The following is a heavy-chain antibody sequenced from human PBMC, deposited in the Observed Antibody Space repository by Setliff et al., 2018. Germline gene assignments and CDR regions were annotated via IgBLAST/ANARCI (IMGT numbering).Heavy chain of an antibody. CDR1: GYTFTTYY. V-gene: IGHV1-46*01. CDR2: INPSDGST. CDR3: ARGRERDYNFWSGYYTYYYYGMDV. D-gene: IGHD3-3*01. Sequence: GASVKVSCKASGYTFTTYYMHWVRQAPGQGLEWMGVINPSDGSTTYAQKFQGRVKMTRDTSISTAYMELSSLRSEDTAVYYCARGRERDYNFWSGYYTYYYYGMDVWGQGTTVTVSS. J-gene: IGHJ6*02.